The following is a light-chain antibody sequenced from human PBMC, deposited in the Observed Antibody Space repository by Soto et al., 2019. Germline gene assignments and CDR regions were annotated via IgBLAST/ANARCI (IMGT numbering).Light chain of an antibody. J-gene: IGKJ5*01. CDR1: QSVGSN. V-gene: IGKV3-15*01. Sequence: EIVLTQSPCTLSLSPGERATLSCRASQSVGSNYLAWYQQKPGQAPRILIFGASGRATGIPARFSGSGSGTEFTLTISSLQSEDFAVYYCQQYNNWPPITIGQGTRLEIK. CDR2: GAS. CDR3: QQYNNWPPIT.